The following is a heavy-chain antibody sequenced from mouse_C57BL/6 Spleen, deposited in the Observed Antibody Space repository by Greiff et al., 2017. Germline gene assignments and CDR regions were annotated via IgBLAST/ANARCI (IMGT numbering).Heavy chain of an antibody. CDR2: ISSGGDYI. CDR1: GFTFSSYA. J-gene: IGHJ2*01. CDR3: TREGTGTYYFDV. D-gene: IGHD4-1*01. Sequence: EVMLVESGEGLVKPGGSLKLSCAASGFTFSSYAMSWVRQTPEKRLEWVAYISSGGDYIYYADTVKGRFTISRDNARNTLYLQRSSLKSEDTAMYYCTREGTGTYYFDVWGQGTTLTVSS. V-gene: IGHV5-9-1*02.